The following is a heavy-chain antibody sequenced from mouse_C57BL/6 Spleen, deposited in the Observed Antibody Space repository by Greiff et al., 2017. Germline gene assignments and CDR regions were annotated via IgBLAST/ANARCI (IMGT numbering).Heavy chain of an antibody. D-gene: IGHD2-3*01. CDR1: GYTFTDYE. Sequence: VQLKQSGAELVRPGASVTLSCKASGYTFTDYEMHWVKQTPVHGLEWIGAIDPETGGTAYNQKFKGKAILTADKSSSTAYMERRSLTSEDSAVYYCTKSYDGYYYFDYWGQGTTLTVSS. V-gene: IGHV1-15*01. J-gene: IGHJ2*01. CDR3: TKSYDGYYYFDY. CDR2: IDPETGGT.